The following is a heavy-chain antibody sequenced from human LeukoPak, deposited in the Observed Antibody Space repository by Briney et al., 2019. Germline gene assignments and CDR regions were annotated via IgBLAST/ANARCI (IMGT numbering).Heavy chain of an antibody. D-gene: IGHD3-10*01. J-gene: IGHJ4*02. V-gene: IGHV3-30*04. Sequence: GGSLRLSCAASGFTFGSYAMHWVRQAPGKGLGWVAVISYDGSNKYYADSVKGRFTISRDNSKNTLYLQMNSLRAEDTAVYYCARAVPLWFGELLLDYWGQGTLVTVSS. CDR3: ARAVPLWFGELLLDY. CDR2: ISYDGSNK. CDR1: GFTFGSYA.